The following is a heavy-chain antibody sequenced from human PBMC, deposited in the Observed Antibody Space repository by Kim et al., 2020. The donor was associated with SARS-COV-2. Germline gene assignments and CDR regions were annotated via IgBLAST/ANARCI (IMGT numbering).Heavy chain of an antibody. D-gene: IGHD3-22*01. J-gene: IGHJ4*02. CDR3: ARDSSGFLFF. CDR2: ST. Sequence: STYYNPSLKSRVTISVDTSKNQFSLKLSSVTAADTAVYYCARDSSGFLFFWGQGTLVTVSS. V-gene: IGHV4-39*07.